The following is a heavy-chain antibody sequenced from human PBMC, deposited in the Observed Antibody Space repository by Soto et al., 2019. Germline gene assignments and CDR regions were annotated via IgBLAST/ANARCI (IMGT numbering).Heavy chain of an antibody. V-gene: IGHV1-69*06. CDR3: PRVSYGDNGLDF. D-gene: IGHD4-17*01. CDR2: IIPIFGTT. CDR1: GGTFTNYF. Sequence: VHLVQSGAEVRKPGSSVNVSCKASGGTFTNYFITWARQAPGPGLEWMGGIIPIFGTTNYAQKFQGRLTMTADKSTTTAYMELTSLRFEDTAIYYCPRVSYGDNGLDFWGQGTLVTVSS. J-gene: IGHJ4*02.